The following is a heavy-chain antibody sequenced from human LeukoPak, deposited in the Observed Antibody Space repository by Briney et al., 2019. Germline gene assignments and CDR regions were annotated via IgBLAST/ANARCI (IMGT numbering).Heavy chain of an antibody. Sequence: SETLSLTCTVSGASISSSRYYWGWIRQPPGKGLEWIGSISYSGTTYYNPSLKSRGSISVDTSRNQFSLKLSSVTAADTAVYYCARDADLYYYGSGGPSDWGQGTLVTVSS. CDR2: ISYSGTT. CDR3: ARDADLYYYGSGGPSD. J-gene: IGHJ4*02. CDR1: GASISSSRYY. V-gene: IGHV4-39*02. D-gene: IGHD3-10*01.